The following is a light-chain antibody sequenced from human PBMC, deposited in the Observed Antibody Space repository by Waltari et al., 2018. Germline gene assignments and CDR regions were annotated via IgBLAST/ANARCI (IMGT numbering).Light chain of an antibody. V-gene: IGLV2-8*01. CDR2: EVT. Sequence: QSALTQPPSASGSPGQSVTISCTGTSSDVGGYNSVSWYQQHPGKAPKLMIYEVTKRPSGVPDRCSGSKSGNTASLTVAGLQAEDEAGYYCSSYAGSNKYVLFGGGTKLTVL. CDR1: SSDVGGYNS. J-gene: IGLJ2*01. CDR3: SSYAGSNKYVL.